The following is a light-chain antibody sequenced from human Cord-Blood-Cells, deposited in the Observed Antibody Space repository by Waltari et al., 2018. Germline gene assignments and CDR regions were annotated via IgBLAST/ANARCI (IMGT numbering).Light chain of an antibody. Sequence: QSALTQPRSVSGSPGQSVTISCTGTSSDVGGYNYVSWYQQHPGKAPKLMIYDVSKRPSGVPNRFSGSKSCNTASLTISGLQAEDEADYYCCSDAGSYTVVFGGGTKLTVL. J-gene: IGLJ2*01. CDR1: SSDVGGYNY. V-gene: IGLV2-11*01. CDR3: CSDAGSYTVV. CDR2: DVS.